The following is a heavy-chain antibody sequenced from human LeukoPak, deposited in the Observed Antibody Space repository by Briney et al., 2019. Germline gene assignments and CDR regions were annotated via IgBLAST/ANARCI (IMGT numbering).Heavy chain of an antibody. J-gene: IGHJ4*02. Sequence: SQTLSLTCTVSGGSISSGGYYWSWIRQHPGKGLEWIGYIYYSGSTYYNPSLKSRVTISVDTSKNQFSLKLSSVTAADTAVYYCARVVLVRGVIRNWGQGTLVTVSS. D-gene: IGHD3-10*01. CDR3: ARVVLVRGVIRN. CDR1: GGSISSGGYY. CDR2: IYYSGST. V-gene: IGHV4-31*03.